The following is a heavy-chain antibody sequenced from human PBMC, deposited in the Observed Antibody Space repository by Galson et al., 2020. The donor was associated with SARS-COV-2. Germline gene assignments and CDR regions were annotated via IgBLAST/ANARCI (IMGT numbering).Heavy chain of an antibody. Sequence: SETLSLTCAVTAGSFSVYYWTWIRQPPGKGLEWIGEVNHRGSTNYNPSLNSRVTLSVDPSKNRISLEMRSVTAADTAIYYCAKTFYYDRAFDIWGQGTIVTVSS. J-gene: IGHJ3*02. CDR1: AGSFSVYY. CDR2: VNHRGST. CDR3: AKTFYYDRAFDI. D-gene: IGHD3-22*01. V-gene: IGHV4-34*01.